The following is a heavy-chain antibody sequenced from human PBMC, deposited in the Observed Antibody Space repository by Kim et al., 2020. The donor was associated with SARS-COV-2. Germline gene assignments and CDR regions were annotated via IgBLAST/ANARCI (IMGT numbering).Heavy chain of an antibody. Sequence: ADSGKGLFTISRDNAKNTLYLQMNSLRAEDTAVYYCARRIATAGIYYFDYWGQGTLVTVSS. V-gene: IGHV3-74*01. D-gene: IGHD6-13*01. CDR3: ARRIATAGIYYFDY. J-gene: IGHJ4*02.